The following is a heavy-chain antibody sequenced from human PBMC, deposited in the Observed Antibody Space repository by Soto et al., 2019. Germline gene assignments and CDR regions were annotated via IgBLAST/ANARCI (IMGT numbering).Heavy chain of an antibody. Sequence: EVQLLESGGGLVQPGGSLRLSCAGSGFTFTTSEMTWVRQAPGKGLEWVSYISGSGITRYYADSVKGRFTIFRDNTKNSLFLQMNSLGAEDTGVYYCATYPWGSSIDHWGQGTLVTVSS. V-gene: IGHV3-48*03. D-gene: IGHD3-16*01. CDR2: ISGSGITR. J-gene: IGHJ4*02. CDR3: ATYPWGSSIDH. CDR1: GFTFTTSE.